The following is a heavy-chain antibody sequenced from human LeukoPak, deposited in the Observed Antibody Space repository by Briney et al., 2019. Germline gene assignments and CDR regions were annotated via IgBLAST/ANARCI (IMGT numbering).Heavy chain of an antibody. J-gene: IGHJ4*02. CDR1: GGSISSGGYS. CDR2: IYYSGST. D-gene: IGHD1-1*01. V-gene: IGHV4-31*03. Sequence: PSETLSLTCTVSGGSISSGGYSWSWIRQHPGKGLEWIGYIYYSGSTYYNPSLKSRVNISVDTSKNQFSLKLSSVTAADTAVYFCARSKTGFDYWGQGTLVTVSS. CDR3: ARSKTGFDY.